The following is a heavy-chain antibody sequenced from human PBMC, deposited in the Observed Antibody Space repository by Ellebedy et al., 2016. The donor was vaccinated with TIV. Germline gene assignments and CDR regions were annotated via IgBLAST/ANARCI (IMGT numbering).Heavy chain of an antibody. CDR2: IYYSWST. J-gene: IGHJ4*02. CDR3: ARGSGWYDPFDL. Sequence: MPGGSLRLSCNVSGGSLSRYYWSWIRQPPGKGLEWIAYIYYSWSTNYNPSLKSRVSISVDTFKSQFSLSLRSVTAADTAVYYCARGSGWYDPFDLWGQGTLVTVSS. CDR1: GGSLSRYY. D-gene: IGHD6-19*01. V-gene: IGHV4-59*01.